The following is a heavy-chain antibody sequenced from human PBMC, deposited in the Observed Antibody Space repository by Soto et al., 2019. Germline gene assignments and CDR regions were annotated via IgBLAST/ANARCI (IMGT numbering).Heavy chain of an antibody. J-gene: IGHJ6*03. CDR3: ARLSQRDPTYYDFWSGYYTADPYYYYMDV. V-gene: IGHV4-39*01. Sequence: SSETLSLTCTVSGGSLSSSSYYWGWIRQPPGKGLEWIGSIYYSGSTYYNPSLKSRVTISVDTSKNQFSLKLSSVTAADTAVNYCARLSQRDPTYYDFWSGYYTADPYYYYMDVWGKGTTVTVSS. CDR2: IYYSGST. D-gene: IGHD3-3*01. CDR1: GGSLSSSSYY.